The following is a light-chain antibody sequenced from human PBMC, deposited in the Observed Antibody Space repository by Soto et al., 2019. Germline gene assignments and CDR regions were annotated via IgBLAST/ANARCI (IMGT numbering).Light chain of an antibody. V-gene: IGKV3-20*01. Sequence: EIVLTQSPGTLSLSPGERATLSCRASQSVSRSYLAWYQQKPGQAPRLLIYGASSRASGIPDRFSGSGSGTYFTLTISRLAPEDFEVYYCQQYGSSPYTFGQGTKLEIK. CDR2: GAS. CDR1: QSVSRSY. J-gene: IGKJ2*01. CDR3: QQYGSSPYT.